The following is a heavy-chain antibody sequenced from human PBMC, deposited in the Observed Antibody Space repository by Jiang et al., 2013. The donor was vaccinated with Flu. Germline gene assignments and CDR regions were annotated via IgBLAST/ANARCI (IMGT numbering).Heavy chain of an antibody. Sequence: LLKPSETLSLTCGVSGTSFSTYCWSWVRQPAGRGLEWIGRICTSGSTTYNPSLKSRVTMSVDTSKNHFSLKLTSVTAADTALYYCARGAYGDFFYALDVWGQGTTVTVSS. CDR2: ICTSGST. V-gene: IGHV4-4*07. CDR1: GTSFSTYC. CDR3: ARGAYGDFFYALDV. D-gene: IGHD4-17*01. J-gene: IGHJ6*02.